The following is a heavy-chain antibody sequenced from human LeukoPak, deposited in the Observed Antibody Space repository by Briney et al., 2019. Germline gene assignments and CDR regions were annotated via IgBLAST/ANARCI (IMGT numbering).Heavy chain of an antibody. D-gene: IGHD3-22*01. CDR3: AGATFDYYDSSGYYDY. J-gene: IGHJ4*02. CDR1: GFTVSSNY. CDR2: IYSGGST. V-gene: IGHV3-53*01. Sequence: GGSPRLSCAASGFTVSSNYMSWVRQAPGKGLEWVSVIYSGGSTYYADSVKGRFTISRDNSKNTLYLQMNSLRAEDTAVYYCAGATFDYYDSSGYYDYWGQGTLVTVSS.